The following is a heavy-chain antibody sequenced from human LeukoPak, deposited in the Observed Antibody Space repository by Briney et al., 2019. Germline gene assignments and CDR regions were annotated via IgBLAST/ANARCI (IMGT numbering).Heavy chain of an antibody. CDR3: ARSFSGFDSDFDY. Sequence: NPSETLSLTCTVSGYSISSGYYWTWIRQPPGKGLEWIGDTYHSGSTYYNPSLKSRITISMDTSKNHFSLKLSSVTAADTALYYCARSFSGFDSDFDYWGQGTLVTVSS. CDR2: TYHSGST. J-gene: IGHJ4*02. D-gene: IGHD5-12*01. V-gene: IGHV4-38-2*02. CDR1: GYSISSGYY.